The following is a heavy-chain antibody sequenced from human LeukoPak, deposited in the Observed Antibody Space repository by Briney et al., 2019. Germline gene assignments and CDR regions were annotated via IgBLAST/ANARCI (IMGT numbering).Heavy chain of an antibody. V-gene: IGHV4-39*01. CDR2: IYYSKNT. D-gene: IGHD5-18*01. J-gene: IGHJ4*02. Sequence: PSETLSLTCTVSGGTISSSSAYWGWIRQPPGKVLEWIGSIYYSKNTYYNPSLKSRVTISADTSKNQFSLTLGSVSATDTAVYYCVSPRGFSYGYFYYWGQGTLVTVSS. CDR1: GGTISSSSAY. CDR3: VSPRGFSYGYFYY.